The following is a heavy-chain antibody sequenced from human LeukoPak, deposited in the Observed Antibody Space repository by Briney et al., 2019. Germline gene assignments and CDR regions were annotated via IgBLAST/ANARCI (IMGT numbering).Heavy chain of an antibody. Sequence: ASVKVSCKACGYTLTSYDINWVRQATGQGLEWMGWMNPICGNTGYVWKFQGRVIVTRNSSMRTAYMEVGGLSSEETAVYFCARGLDGEPLGWYYMDLRGKRTTVTVSS. CDR1: GYTLTSYD. J-gene: IGHJ6*03. V-gene: IGHV1-8*01. CDR3: ARGLDGEPLGWYYMDL. CDR2: MNPICGNT. D-gene: IGHD1-14*01.